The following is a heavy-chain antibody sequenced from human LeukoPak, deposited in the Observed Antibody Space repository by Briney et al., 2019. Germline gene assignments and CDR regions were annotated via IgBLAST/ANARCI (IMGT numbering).Heavy chain of an antibody. D-gene: IGHD1-14*01. J-gene: IGHJ4*02. CDR3: VKHKGYIKSEPFYY. Sequence: GGSLRLSCAASGFSFNNDAMSWVRQAPGKGLEWVAAVSPSGVSTYYADSVKGRFTISRDNSRNTLSLHLNDLRADDRAVYYCVKHKGYIKSEPFYYWGQGALVTVSS. CDR2: VSPSGVST. V-gene: IGHV3-23*01. CDR1: GFSFNNDA.